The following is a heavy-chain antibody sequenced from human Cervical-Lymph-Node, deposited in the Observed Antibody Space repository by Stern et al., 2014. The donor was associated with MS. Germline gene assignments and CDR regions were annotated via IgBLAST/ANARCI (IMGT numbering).Heavy chain of an antibody. Sequence: VQLVESGGGVVQPGRSLRLSCAASGFIFSSYAMHWVRQAPGKGLDWVAFLSNEGSKQFYADSVKGRFTISRDNSNNTLYLQMNSLRPEDTAVYYCARDTCRGGGCYFRYWGQGNLITVSS. CDR1: GFIFSSYA. CDR3: ARDTCRGGGCYFRY. V-gene: IGHV3-30-3*01. CDR2: LSNEGSKQ. J-gene: IGHJ4*02. D-gene: IGHD2-15*01.